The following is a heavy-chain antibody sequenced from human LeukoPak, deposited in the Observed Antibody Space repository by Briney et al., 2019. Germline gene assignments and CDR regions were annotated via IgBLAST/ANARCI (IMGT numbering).Heavy chain of an antibody. CDR3: ARDRLRTSAMDV. Sequence: SETLSLTCTVSGGSISSYYWSWIRQPAGKGLEWIGRIYTSGSTNYSPSLKSRVTMSVDTSKNQFSLKLSSVTAADTAVYYCARDRLRTSAMDVWGKGTTVTVSS. D-gene: IGHD2-2*01. V-gene: IGHV4-4*07. J-gene: IGHJ6*03. CDR1: GGSISSYY. CDR2: IYTSGST.